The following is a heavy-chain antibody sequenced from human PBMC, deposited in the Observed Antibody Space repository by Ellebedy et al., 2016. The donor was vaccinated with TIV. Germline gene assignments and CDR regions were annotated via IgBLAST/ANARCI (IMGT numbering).Heavy chain of an antibody. CDR2: INPNSGGT. Sequence: ASVKVSCKASGHTFTGYYMHWVRQAPGQGLEWMGWINPNSGGTNYAQKFQGRVTMTRDTSISTAYMELSSLRSEDTAVYYCARVAGYGDYAYYYYGMDVWGQGTTVTVSS. V-gene: IGHV1-2*02. J-gene: IGHJ6*02. CDR1: GHTFTGYY. CDR3: ARVAGYGDYAYYYYGMDV. D-gene: IGHD4-17*01.